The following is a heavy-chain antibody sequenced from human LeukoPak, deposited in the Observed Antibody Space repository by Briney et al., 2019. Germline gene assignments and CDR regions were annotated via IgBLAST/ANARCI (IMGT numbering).Heavy chain of an antibody. CDR1: GFTFSSYG. D-gene: IGHD5-24*01. Sequence: GRSLRLSCAASGFTFSSYGMHWVRQAPGKGLEWVAVISYDGSNKYYADSVKGRFIISRDNSKNTLYLQMNSLRAEDTAVYYCAKDLGGDGYRPWFDYWGQGTLVTVSS. V-gene: IGHV3-30*18. CDR2: ISYDGSNK. CDR3: AKDLGGDGYRPWFDY. J-gene: IGHJ4*02.